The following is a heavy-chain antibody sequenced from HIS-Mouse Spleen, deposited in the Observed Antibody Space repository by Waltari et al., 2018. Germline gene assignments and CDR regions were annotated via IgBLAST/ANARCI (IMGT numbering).Heavy chain of an antibody. J-gene: IGHJ2*01. CDR3: AREIPYSSSWYDWYFDL. CDR1: GFTFSSYR. Sequence: EVQLVESGGGLVKPGGSLRLSCAASGFTFSSYRMNWVRQAPGKGLEWVSSISSSSSYIYYADSVKGRFTISRDNAKNSLYLQMNSLRAEDTAVYYCAREIPYSSSWYDWYFDLWGRGTLVTVSS. D-gene: IGHD6-13*01. V-gene: IGHV3-21*01. CDR2: ISSSSSYI.